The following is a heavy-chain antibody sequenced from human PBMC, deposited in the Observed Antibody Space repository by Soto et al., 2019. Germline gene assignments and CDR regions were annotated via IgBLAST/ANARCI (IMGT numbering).Heavy chain of an antibody. Sequence: QVQLQESGPGLVKPSETLSLTCTVSGGSVSSGSYYWGWIRQPPGKGLEWIGYIYHSGSTNYNPSLKSRVTISVYTSKNQFSLSLTSVTAADTAVYYCARLSAAWFDPWGQGTLVTVAS. CDR3: ARLSAAWFDP. V-gene: IGHV4-61*01. CDR2: IYHSGST. D-gene: IGHD6-19*01. J-gene: IGHJ5*02. CDR1: GGSVSSGSYY.